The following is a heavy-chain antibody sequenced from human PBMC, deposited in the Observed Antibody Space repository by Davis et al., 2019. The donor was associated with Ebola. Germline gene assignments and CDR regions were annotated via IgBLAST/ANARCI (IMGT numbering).Heavy chain of an antibody. CDR2: ISSSTV. CDR3: ARTLPWFGEFQYYFDY. V-gene: IGHV3-21*04. D-gene: IGHD3-10*01. Sequence: GESLKISCAASGFTFSSYGMHWVRQAPGKGLEWVSFISSSTVYYGDSVRGRFTISRDNAKNSLYLQMSSLRVEDAAVYYCARTLPWFGEFQYYFDYWGQGTLVTVSS. CDR1: GFTFSSYG. J-gene: IGHJ4*02.